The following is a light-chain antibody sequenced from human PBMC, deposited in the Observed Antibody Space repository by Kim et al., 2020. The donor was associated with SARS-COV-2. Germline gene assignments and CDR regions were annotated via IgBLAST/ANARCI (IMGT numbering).Light chain of an antibody. V-gene: IGKV3-15*01. J-gene: IGKJ5*01. CDR3: QQYNNWIT. Sequence: SVSPEERAALSCRASQSVSSNLAWYQQKPGQAPRLLIYGASTRATGIPARFSGSGSGTEFTLTISSLQSEDFAVYYCQQYNNWITFGQGTRLEIK. CDR1: QSVSSN. CDR2: GAS.